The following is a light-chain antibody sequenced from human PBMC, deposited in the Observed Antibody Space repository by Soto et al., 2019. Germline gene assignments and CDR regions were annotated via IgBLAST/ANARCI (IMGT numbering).Light chain of an antibody. V-gene: IGKV1-39*01. Sequence: DIQMTQSPSSLSASVGDRVTITCRASQSISRNLNWYQHKPGKAPKLLIYAASNLQNGVPSRFSGGGPGTEFTRSISSLQPEDFGTYSCQQSYTTASIIFGQGTRLEIQ. CDR1: QSISRN. CDR2: AAS. J-gene: IGKJ5*01. CDR3: QQSYTTASII.